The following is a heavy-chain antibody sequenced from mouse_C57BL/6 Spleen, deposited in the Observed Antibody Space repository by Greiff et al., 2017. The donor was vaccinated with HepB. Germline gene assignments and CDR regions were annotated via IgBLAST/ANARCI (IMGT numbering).Heavy chain of an antibody. Sequence: EVQVVESGPELVKPGASVKIPCKASGYTFTDYNMDWVKQSHGKSLEWIGDINPNNGGTIYNQKFKGKATLTVDKSSSTAYMELRSLTSEDTAVYYCARFITTVVGYYFDYWGQGTTLTVSS. D-gene: IGHD1-1*01. CDR3: ARFITTVVGYYFDY. CDR1: GYTFTDYN. J-gene: IGHJ2*01. V-gene: IGHV1-18*01. CDR2: INPNNGGT.